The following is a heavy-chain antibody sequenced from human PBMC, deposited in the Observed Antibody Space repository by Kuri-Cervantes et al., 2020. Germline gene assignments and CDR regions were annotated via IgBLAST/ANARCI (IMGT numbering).Heavy chain of an antibody. V-gene: IGHV3-66*01. CDR1: GFTVSSNY. Sequence: GESLKISCAASGFTVSSNYMSWVRQAPGKGLEWVSVIYSGGSTYYADSVKGRFTISRDNSKNTLYLQMNSLRAEDTAVYYCTYSSGFYYYYGMDVWGQGNTVNVSS. CDR2: IYSGGST. J-gene: IGHJ6*02. D-gene: IGHD6-19*01. CDR3: TYSSGFYYYYGMDV.